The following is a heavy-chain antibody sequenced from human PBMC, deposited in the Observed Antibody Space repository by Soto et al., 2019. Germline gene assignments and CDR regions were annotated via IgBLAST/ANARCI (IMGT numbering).Heavy chain of an antibody. J-gene: IGHJ4*02. CDR1: GGSISSHF. CDR2: IYNSGDT. CDR3: ARHVRFNGVDY. D-gene: IGHD2-8*01. V-gene: IGHV4-59*08. Sequence: SETLSLTCTVSGGSISSHFWSWIRQPPGKGLEWIGYIYNSGDTNYNPSLKSRVTISVDTSKNQFSLKLSSVTAADTAVYYCARHVRFNGVDYWGQGTLVTVSS.